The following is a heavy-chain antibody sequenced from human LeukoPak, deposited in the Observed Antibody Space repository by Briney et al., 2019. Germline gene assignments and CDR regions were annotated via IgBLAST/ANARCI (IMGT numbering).Heavy chain of an antibody. Sequence: GASVKVSCKASGYTFTGYYMHWVRQAPGQGLEWMGWINPNSGGTNYAQKFQGRVTVTRDTPISTAYMELSRLRSDDTAVYYCARGSPPDYGSGSYSYWGQGTLVTVSS. CDR1: GYTFTGYY. CDR3: ARGSPPDYGSGSYSY. J-gene: IGHJ4*02. D-gene: IGHD3-10*01. CDR2: INPNSGGT. V-gene: IGHV1-2*02.